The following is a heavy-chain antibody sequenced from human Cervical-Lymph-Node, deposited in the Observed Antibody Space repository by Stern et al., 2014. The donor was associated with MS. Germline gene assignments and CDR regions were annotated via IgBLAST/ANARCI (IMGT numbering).Heavy chain of an antibody. Sequence: QLVQSGPEVKKPGTSVKGSCKASGFTFTSSAVQWVRQARGKRLVWKGWIVVGRGKTNYAQKFQEKGPITRDMSTSTAYMELSSLRSEDTAVYYCAAEPMYYSDSVGAFDIWGQGTMVTVSS. CDR3: AAEPMYYSDSVGAFDI. J-gene: IGHJ3*02. CDR2: IVVGRGKT. D-gene: IGHD3-22*01. CDR1: GFTFTSSA. V-gene: IGHV1-58*01.